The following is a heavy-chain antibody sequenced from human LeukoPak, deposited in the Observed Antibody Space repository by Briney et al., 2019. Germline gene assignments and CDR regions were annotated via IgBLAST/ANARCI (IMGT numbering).Heavy chain of an antibody. D-gene: IGHD3-10*01. J-gene: IGHJ4*02. CDR1: GGSFSGYY. CDR2: INHSGST. Sequence: PSETLSLTCAVYGGSFSGYYWSWIRQPPGKGLEWIGEINHSGSTNYNPSLKSRVTISVDASKNQFSLKLSSVTAADTAVYYCASSRGVRGVRFDYWGQGTLVTVSS. V-gene: IGHV4-34*01. CDR3: ASSRGVRGVRFDY.